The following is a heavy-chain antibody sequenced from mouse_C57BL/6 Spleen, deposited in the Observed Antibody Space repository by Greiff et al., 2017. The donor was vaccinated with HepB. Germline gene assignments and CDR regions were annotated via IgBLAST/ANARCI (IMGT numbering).Heavy chain of an antibody. J-gene: IGHJ2*01. Sequence: QVQLQQSGAELVKPGASVKISCKASGYAFSSSWMNWVKQRPGKGLEWIGQIYPGDGDTNYNGKFKGKATLTADKSSSTAYMQLSSLTSEDSAVYFCASGTGYFDYWGQGTTLTVSS. CDR1: GYAFSSSW. CDR2: IYPGDGDT. D-gene: IGHD4-1*01. V-gene: IGHV1-80*01. CDR3: ASGTGYFDY.